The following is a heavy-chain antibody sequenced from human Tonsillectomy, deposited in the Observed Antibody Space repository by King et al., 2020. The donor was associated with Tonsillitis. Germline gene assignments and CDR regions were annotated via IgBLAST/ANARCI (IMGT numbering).Heavy chain of an antibody. D-gene: IGHD6-13*01. CDR3: AGKNSIAAAEKLWFDP. CDR1: GYTFTGYY. CDR2: INPNSGGT. Sequence: VQLVESGAEVKKPGASVKVSCKASGYTFTGYYMHWVRQAPGQGLEWMGWINPNSGGTNYAQKFQGRVTMTRDTSISTAYMELSRLRSDDTAVYYCAGKNSIAAAEKLWFDPWGQGTLVTVSP. V-gene: IGHV1-2*02. J-gene: IGHJ5*02.